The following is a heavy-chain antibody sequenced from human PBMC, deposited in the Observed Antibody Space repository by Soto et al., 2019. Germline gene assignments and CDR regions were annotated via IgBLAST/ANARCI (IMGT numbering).Heavy chain of an antibody. CDR1: GFTFSIFG. Sequence: QEHLVQSGGGVVQPGGSLRLSCDASGFTFSIFGMHWVRQAPGKGLEWVAFLWYDGRNENYTDSVKGRFTISRDNSKNTLYLQMNSLRADDTAVYYCARGTATDGLDSWGQGTLVTVSS. CDR2: LWYDGRNE. D-gene: IGHD2-21*02. CDR3: ARGTATDGLDS. J-gene: IGHJ5*01. V-gene: IGHV3-33*08.